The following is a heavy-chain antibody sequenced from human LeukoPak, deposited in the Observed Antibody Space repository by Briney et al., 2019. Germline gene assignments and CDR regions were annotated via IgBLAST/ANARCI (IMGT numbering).Heavy chain of an antibody. V-gene: IGHV1-2*02. CDR1: GYTFIGHY. CDR2: MNPDSGGT. J-gene: IGHJ5*02. CDR3: GRGIQSFDP. Sequence: ASVKVSCKASGYTFIGHYIHWVRQAPGQGLEWMGWMNPDSGGTNYAQKFQDRVTMNRDTSITTAYMELSRLTSDDTAIYYCGRGIQSFDPWGQGTLVTVSS.